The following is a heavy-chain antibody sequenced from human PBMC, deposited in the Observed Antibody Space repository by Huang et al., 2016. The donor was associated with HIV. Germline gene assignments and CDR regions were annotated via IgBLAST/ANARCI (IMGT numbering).Heavy chain of an antibody. J-gene: IGHJ3*01. Sequence: QVQLQQWGAGLVKPSETLSLTCAVYGESFSGHFWSWIRQPPGKGLQWIGEINHSGSTKFSPSLKSRITMAVDTSKKQFSRKLKSVTAADTAVYFCARSRRDGSSDAFDVWGQGSMVTVS. CDR3: ARSRRDGSSDAFDV. V-gene: IGHV4-34*01. CDR2: INHSGST. CDR1: GESFSGHF. D-gene: IGHD6-25*01.